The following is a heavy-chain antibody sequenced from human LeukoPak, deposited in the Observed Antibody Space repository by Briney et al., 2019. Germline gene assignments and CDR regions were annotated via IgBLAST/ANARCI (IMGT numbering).Heavy chain of an antibody. V-gene: IGHV3-48*02. CDR3: ARDPVYYYDSSGLDY. CDR2: ISSSSSTT. CDR1: GFTFSSFS. J-gene: IGHJ4*02. Sequence: GGSLRLSCAASGFTFSSFSMNWVRQAPGKVLEWVSYISSSSSTTYYADSVKGRFTISRDNAKNSLYLQMNSLRDEDTAVYYCARDPVYYYDSSGLDYWGQGTLVTVSS. D-gene: IGHD3-22*01.